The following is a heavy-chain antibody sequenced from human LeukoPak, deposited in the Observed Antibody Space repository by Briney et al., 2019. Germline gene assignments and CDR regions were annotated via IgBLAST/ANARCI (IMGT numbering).Heavy chain of an antibody. Sequence: TVKVSCKTSGGTFSSYAISWVRQAPGQGLEWMGGIIPIFGTANYAQKFQGRVTITAGESTSTAYMELSSLRAEDTAVYYCASYVGSLYYFDYWGQGTLVTVSS. V-gene: IGHV1-69*13. CDR3: ASYVGSLYYFDY. CDR2: IIPIFGTA. CDR1: GGTFSSYA. J-gene: IGHJ4*02. D-gene: IGHD3-16*01.